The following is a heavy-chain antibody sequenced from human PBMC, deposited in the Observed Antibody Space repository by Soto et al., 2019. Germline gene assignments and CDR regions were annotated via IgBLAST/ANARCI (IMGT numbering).Heavy chain of an antibody. J-gene: IGHJ3*01. CDR1: GFAFSTFA. CDR2: VSTDGDRT. D-gene: IGHD3-22*01. Sequence: QVQLVESGGGVVQPGASLRLSCAASGFAFSTFALHWVRQAPGKGLEWVSLVSTDGDRTYYAESVKDRFTISRDASSNTLYLQMHSLRPEDTAVYYCAAHLFGPDDCTQSGFSNWGQGTLVSVS. V-gene: IGHV3-30-3*01. CDR3: AAHLFGPDDCTQSGFSN.